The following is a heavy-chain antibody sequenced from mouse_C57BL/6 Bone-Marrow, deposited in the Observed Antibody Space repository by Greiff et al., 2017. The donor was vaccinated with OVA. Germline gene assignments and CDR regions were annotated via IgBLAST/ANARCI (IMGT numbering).Heavy chain of an antibody. V-gene: IGHV1-69*01. D-gene: IGHD2-3*01. CDR3: ARGGLLRYFDV. J-gene: IGHJ1*03. CDR2: IDPSDSYT. Sequence: VQLQQPGAELVMPGASVKLSCKASGYTFTSYWMHWVKQRPGQGLEWIGEIDPSDSYTNYNQKFKGKSTLTVDKSSSTAYMQLSSLTSEDSAVDYCARGGLLRYFDVWGTGTTVTVSS. CDR1: GYTFTSYW.